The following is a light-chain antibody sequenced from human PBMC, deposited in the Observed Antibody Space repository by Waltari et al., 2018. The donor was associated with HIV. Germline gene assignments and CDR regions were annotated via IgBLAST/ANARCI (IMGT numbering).Light chain of an antibody. CDR2: GAS. Sequence: DIQMPQSHSSLSASVGDRVINTCRARQTIKNNLNWYRQTPGKAPKLLIFGASNLQSGVPSRFTGTGSGTYFTLTVSSLQPEDFATYYCQQTYTTPQTFGQGTRLEIK. CDR1: QTIKNN. V-gene: IGKV1-39*01. CDR3: QQTYTTPQT. J-gene: IGKJ5*01.